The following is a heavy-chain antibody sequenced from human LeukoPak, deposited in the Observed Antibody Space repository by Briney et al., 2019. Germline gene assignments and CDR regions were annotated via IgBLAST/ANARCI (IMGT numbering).Heavy chain of an antibody. Sequence: GRSLRLSCAASGFTFSSYGMHWVSHAPGKGLEWVAVISYDGSNKYYADSVKGRFTISRDNSKNTLYLQMNSLRAEDTAVYYCAKELDYYDSSGYLPLDYWGQGTLVTVSS. V-gene: IGHV3-30*18. CDR3: AKELDYYDSSGYLPLDY. CDR2: ISYDGSNK. D-gene: IGHD3-22*01. CDR1: GFTFSSYG. J-gene: IGHJ4*02.